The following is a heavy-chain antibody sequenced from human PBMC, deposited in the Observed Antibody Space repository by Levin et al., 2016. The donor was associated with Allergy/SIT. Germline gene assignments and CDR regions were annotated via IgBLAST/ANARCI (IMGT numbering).Heavy chain of an antibody. Sequence: SETLSLTCTVSGDSISNFFWTWIRQTPGKGLEWIGYIYYDGSTKYNPSLNSRVTISRDTSENRISLKLASVTAADTAMYYCATGHTWGQGTVVIVSS. V-gene: IGHV4-59*01. CDR2: IYYDGST. D-gene: IGHD1-14*01. J-gene: IGHJ5*02. CDR3: ATGHT. CDR1: GDSISNFF.